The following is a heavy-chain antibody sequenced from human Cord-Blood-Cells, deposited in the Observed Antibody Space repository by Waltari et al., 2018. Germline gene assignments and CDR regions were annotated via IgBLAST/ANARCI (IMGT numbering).Heavy chain of an antibody. CDR3: ARTRIAVANWFDP. V-gene: IGHV3-30-3*01. Sequence: QVQLVESGGGVVQPGGALRLSCAASGFTFSSYHMHSVRQGPGKGLEWVAVISYDGSNKYYADSVKGRFTISRDNSKNTLYLQMNSLRAEDTAVYYCARTRIAVANWFDPWGQGTLVTVSS. J-gene: IGHJ5*02. CDR2: ISYDGSNK. D-gene: IGHD6-19*01. CDR1: GFTFSSYH.